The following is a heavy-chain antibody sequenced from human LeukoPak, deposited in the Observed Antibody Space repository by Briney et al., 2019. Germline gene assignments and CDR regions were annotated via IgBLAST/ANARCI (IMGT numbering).Heavy chain of an antibody. CDR2: IYTSGST. CDR3: ARGPNDFWSGYYTPYFDY. Sequence: SETLSLTCTVSGGSISSGSYYWSWIRQPAGKGLEWIGRIYTSGSTNYNPSLKRRVTISVDTSKNQFSLKPSAVTAADTAVYYCARGPNDFWSGYYTPYFDYWGQGTLVTVSS. D-gene: IGHD3-3*01. V-gene: IGHV4-61*02. J-gene: IGHJ4*02. CDR1: GGSISSGSYY.